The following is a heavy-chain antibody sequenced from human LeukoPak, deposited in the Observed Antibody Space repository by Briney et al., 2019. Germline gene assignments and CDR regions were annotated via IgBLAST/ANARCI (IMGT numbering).Heavy chain of an antibody. CDR3: ARDLDTAMVTDAFDI. CDR1: GFTFSSYS. Sequence: GGSLRLSCAASGFTFSSYSMNWVRQAPGEGLEWVSSISSSSSYIYYADSVKGRFTISRDNAKNSLYLQMNSLRAEDTAVYYCARDLDTAMVTDAFDIWGQGTMVTVSS. D-gene: IGHD5-18*01. J-gene: IGHJ3*02. CDR2: ISSSSSYI. V-gene: IGHV3-21*01.